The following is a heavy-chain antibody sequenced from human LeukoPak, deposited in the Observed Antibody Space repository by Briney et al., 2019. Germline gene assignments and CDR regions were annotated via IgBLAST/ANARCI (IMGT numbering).Heavy chain of an antibody. J-gene: IGHJ4*02. CDR1: GFTFNTYA. V-gene: IGHV3-23*01. Sequence: GGSLRLSCAASGFTFNTYAMSWVRQAPGKGLEWVSGITSGANTYYADSVKGRFTISRDNSENTLNLQMNSLRAEDTAIYYCAKARAGDITAAFNYWGQGTLVTVSS. CDR3: AKARAGDITAAFNY. CDR2: ITSGANT. D-gene: IGHD6-13*01.